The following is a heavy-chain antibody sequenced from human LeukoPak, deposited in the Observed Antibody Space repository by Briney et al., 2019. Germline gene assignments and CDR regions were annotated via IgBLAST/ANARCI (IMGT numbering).Heavy chain of an antibody. CDR3: AKGTRAGVEY. V-gene: IGHV3-11*05. D-gene: IGHD6-19*01. CDR1: GFTFSDCY. J-gene: IGHJ4*02. CDR2: ISSSSSDT. Sequence: GSLRLSCVASGFTFSDCYMSWIRQAPGKGLEWVSYISSSSSDTNCADSVKGRFTISRDNAKKSVYLQMNSLRAEDTAVYYCAKGTRAGVEYWGQGTLVTVSS.